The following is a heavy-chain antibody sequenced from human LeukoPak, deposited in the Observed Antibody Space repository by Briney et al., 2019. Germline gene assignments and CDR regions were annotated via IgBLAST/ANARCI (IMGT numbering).Heavy chain of an antibody. CDR3: ARYESSAYGIDV. CDR1: RYSITSAYY. Sequence: SETLSLTCIVSRYSITSAYYWGWIRQPPGKGLEWIGSVYYSGSTYSNPSLKSRVTISVDTSKNQFSLKVSSVAAADTAVYYCARYESSAYGIDVWGRGTLVTVSS. CDR2: VYYSGST. D-gene: IGHD3-22*01. V-gene: IGHV4-38-2*02. J-gene: IGHJ2*01.